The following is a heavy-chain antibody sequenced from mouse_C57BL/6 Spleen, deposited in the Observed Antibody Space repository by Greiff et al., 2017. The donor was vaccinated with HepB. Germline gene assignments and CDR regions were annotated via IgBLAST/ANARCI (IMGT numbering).Heavy chain of an antibody. Sequence: QVQLKESGAELARPGASVKLSCKASGYTFTSYGISWVKQRTGQGLEWIGEIYPRSGNTYYNEKFKGKATLTADKSSSTAYMELRSLTSEDSAVYFCARSNYGSSPGWYFDVWGTGTTVTVSS. CDR2: IYPRSGNT. V-gene: IGHV1-81*01. CDR1: GYTFTSYG. D-gene: IGHD1-1*01. J-gene: IGHJ1*03. CDR3: ARSNYGSSPGWYFDV.